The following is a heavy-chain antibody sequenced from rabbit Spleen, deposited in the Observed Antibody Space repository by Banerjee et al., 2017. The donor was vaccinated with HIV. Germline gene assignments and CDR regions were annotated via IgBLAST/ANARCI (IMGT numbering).Heavy chain of an antibody. CDR2: IDTASNGFT. D-gene: IGHD8-1*01. V-gene: IGHV1S45*01. J-gene: IGHJ6*01. Sequence: QEQLEESGGGLVKPEGSLTLTCIASGVSFSFNSYMCWVRQAPGKGLEWIACIDTASNGFTYFASWAKGRFTISKTSSTTVTLQMTSLTAADTATYFCARDSGSSFSSYGMDLWGPGTLVTVS. CDR3: ARDSGSSFSSYGMDL. CDR1: GVSFSFNSY.